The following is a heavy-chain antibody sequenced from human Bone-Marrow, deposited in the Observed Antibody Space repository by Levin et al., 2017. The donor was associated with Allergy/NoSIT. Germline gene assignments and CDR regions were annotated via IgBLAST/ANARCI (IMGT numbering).Heavy chain of an antibody. CDR2: IYYSGIT. J-gene: IGHJ6*03. Sequence: SETLSLTCSVSGGSVDSYYWSWIRQPPGKGLEWIAYIYYSGITRYNPPLKSRVTISVDTSKNQVSLKLTSVTAADTAVYYCARGSSSASHYFMDVWGKGTTVTVSS. V-gene: IGHV4-59*02. CDR3: ARGSSSASHYFMDV. CDR1: GGSVDSYY.